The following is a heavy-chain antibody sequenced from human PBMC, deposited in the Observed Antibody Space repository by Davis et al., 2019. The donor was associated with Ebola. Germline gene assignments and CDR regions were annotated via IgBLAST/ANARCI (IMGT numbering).Heavy chain of an antibody. CDR2: INPNSGGT. V-gene: IGHV1-2*04. J-gene: IGHJ3*02. D-gene: IGHD6-19*01. Sequence: ASVKVSCKASGYTFTGYYMHWVRQAPGQGLEWMGWINPNSGGTNYAQKFQGWVTMTRDTSISTAYMELSRLRSDDTAVYYCARDKYSSGWHGAFDIWGQGTTVTVSS. CDR3: ARDKYSSGWHGAFDI. CDR1: GYTFTGYY.